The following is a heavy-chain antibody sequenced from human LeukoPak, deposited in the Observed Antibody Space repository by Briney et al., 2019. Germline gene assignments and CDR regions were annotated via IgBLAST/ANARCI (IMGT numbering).Heavy chain of an antibody. Sequence: SETLSLTCTVSGYSISSGYYWGWIRQAPGKGLEWIGSIYNSGSTYYNPSLKSRVTISVDMSKNQFSLKMSSVTAADTAVYYCARVRSGWCPDYWGQGTLVTVSS. V-gene: IGHV4-38-2*02. CDR1: GYSISSGYY. D-gene: IGHD6-19*01. CDR3: ARVRSGWCPDY. CDR2: IYNSGST. J-gene: IGHJ4*02.